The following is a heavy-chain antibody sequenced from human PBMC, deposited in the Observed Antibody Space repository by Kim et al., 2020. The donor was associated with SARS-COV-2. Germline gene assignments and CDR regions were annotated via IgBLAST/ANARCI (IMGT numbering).Heavy chain of an antibody. CDR2: ITSSSDTK. V-gene: IGHV3-48*02. J-gene: IGHJ4*02. CDR3: MNLHNLIGFPQ. CDR1: GFTFSDNS. Sequence: GGSLRLSCTASGFTFSDNSMNWVRQAPGKGLEWVSYITSSSDTKHYADSVKGRFTISRDNAKNSLYLQMNSLTDEDTAVYYCMNLHNLIGFPQWGQGTLVTVSS. D-gene: IGHD4-4*01.